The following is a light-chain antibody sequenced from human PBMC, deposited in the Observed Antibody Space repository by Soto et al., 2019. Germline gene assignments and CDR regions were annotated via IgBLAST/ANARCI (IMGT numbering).Light chain of an antibody. CDR1: QSTSTW. V-gene: IGKV1-5*03. Sequence: DIQMTQSPSTLSASVGDIVTITCRASQSTSTWLAWYQQKPGKPPKLLIYKAFSLEGGVPSKFSGSGSGTEFNIHILSLKPDDFATYYCQQYNTYPITFGGGTTVDIE. J-gene: IGKJ4*01. CDR3: QQYNTYPIT. CDR2: KAF.